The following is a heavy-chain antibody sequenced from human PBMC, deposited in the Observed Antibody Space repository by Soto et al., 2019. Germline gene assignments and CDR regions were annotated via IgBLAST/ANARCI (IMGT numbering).Heavy chain of an antibody. CDR2: INPNSGGT. CDR3: ARDMTMGAFDI. V-gene: IGHV1-2*02. J-gene: IGHJ3*02. Sequence: ASVKVSCKASGYTFTGYYMHWVRQAPGQGLEWMGWINPNSGGTNYAQKFQGRVTMTRDTYISTAYMELSRLRYDDTAVYYCARDMTMGAFDIWGQGIMFTLSS. CDR1: GYTFTGYY. D-gene: IGHD2-8*01.